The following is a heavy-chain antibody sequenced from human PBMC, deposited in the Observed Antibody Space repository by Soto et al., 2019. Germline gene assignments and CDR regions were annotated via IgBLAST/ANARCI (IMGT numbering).Heavy chain of an antibody. CDR3: ARGQAVAPHDAFDI. V-gene: IGHV1-18*01. CDR2: TSAYKGNT. J-gene: IGHJ3*02. Sequence: GASVKVSCKASGYTFTSYGISWVRQAPGKGLEWVGWTSAYKGNTDYAQKFQGRVIVTTDTSTSTAYMEMRSLRSDDTAVYYCARGQAVAPHDAFDIWGQGTMVTLSS. CDR1: GYTFTSYG. D-gene: IGHD6-19*01.